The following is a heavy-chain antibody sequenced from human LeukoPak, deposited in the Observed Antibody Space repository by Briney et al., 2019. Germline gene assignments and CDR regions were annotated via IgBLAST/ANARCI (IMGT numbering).Heavy chain of an antibody. Sequence: GGTLRLSCAASGFTFSSYGMSWVRQAPGKGLEWVSAISGSGGITSYADSVKGRFTISRDNSKNTLYLQMNSLRAEDTAVYYCAKGDTTWELPHDYWGQGTLVTVSS. CDR2: ISGSGGIT. J-gene: IGHJ4*02. CDR3: AKGDTTWELPHDY. CDR1: GFTFSSYG. D-gene: IGHD1-26*01. V-gene: IGHV3-23*01.